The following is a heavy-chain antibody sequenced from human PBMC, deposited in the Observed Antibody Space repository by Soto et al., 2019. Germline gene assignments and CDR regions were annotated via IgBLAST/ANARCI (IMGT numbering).Heavy chain of an antibody. V-gene: IGHV3-74*01. CDR3: ARDMSPKYSSSSAPNY. D-gene: IGHD6-6*01. Sequence: GGSLRLSCAASGFTFSSYWMHWVRQAPGKGLVRVSRINSDGSSTSYADSVKGRFTISRDNAKNTLYLQMNSLRAEDTAVYYCARDMSPKYSSSSAPNYWGQGTLVTVSS. J-gene: IGHJ4*02. CDR1: GFTFSSYW. CDR2: INSDGSST.